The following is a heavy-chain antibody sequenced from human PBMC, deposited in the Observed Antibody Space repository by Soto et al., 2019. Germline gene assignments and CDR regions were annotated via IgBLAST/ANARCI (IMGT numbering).Heavy chain of an antibody. CDR1: GFSFSNCG. CDR2: ISSDGSDK. Sequence: QVQLVESGGGVVQPGRSLRLSCAASGFSFSNCGMHWVRQAPGKGLEWVAAISSDGSDKYYSESVKGRFTISRDNSKNTLFLQMNSLRVEDTAVYYCVKGSEVARHELYYWGQGTLVTVSS. V-gene: IGHV3-30*18. J-gene: IGHJ4*02. D-gene: IGHD2-15*01. CDR3: VKGSEVARHELYY.